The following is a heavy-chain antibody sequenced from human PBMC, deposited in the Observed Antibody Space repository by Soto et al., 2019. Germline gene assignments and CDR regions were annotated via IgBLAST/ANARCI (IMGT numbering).Heavy chain of an antibody. Sequence: GGSLRLSCAASGLAFSTFAMSWVRQAPGKGLEWVSAISASGGVTYYADSVKGRFSISRDDSMNTAYLQMNSLKTEDTAVYFCTRQTDAVQWLVVPTDYNFDYWGQGTLVTVSS. D-gene: IGHD6-19*01. V-gene: IGHV3-23*01. J-gene: IGHJ4*02. CDR2: ISASGGVT. CDR3: TRQTDAVQWLVVPTDYNFDY. CDR1: GLAFSTFA.